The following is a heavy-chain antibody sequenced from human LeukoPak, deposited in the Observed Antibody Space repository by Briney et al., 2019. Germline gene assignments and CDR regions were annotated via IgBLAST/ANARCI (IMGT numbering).Heavy chain of an antibody. CDR1: GFAVSNNY. J-gene: IGHJ6*02. V-gene: IGHV3-66*01. Sequence: GGSLRLSCAASGFAVSNNYMSWVRQAPGKGLEWVALIYSGGSTYYADFVKGRFTISRDNSKNTLYLQMSSLRAEDTAVYYCAGFSHKGVWGQGTTVTVSS. CDR2: IYSGGST. CDR3: AGFSHKGV.